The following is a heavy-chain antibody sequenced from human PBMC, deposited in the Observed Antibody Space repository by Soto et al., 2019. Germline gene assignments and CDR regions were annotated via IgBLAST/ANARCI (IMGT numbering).Heavy chain of an antibody. V-gene: IGHV3-53*01. D-gene: IGHD3-3*01. J-gene: IGHJ6*02. CDR2: IDTAGRA. Sequence: EVQLVESGGGLIQPGGSLRVSCAASEFTVSSNYMTWVRQAPGKGLEWASVIDTAGRANYAESVKGRFTNSRDNSKKTLYLQMSRLRVEETAVYYFARGATYYGFSSRHYTSYTSSGMDVWGQATTVTVS. CDR1: EFTVSSNY. CDR3: ARGATYYGFSSRHYTSYTSSGMDV.